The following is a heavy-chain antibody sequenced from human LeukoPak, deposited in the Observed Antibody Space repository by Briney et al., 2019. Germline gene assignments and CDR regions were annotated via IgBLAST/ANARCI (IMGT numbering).Heavy chain of an antibody. Sequence: SETLSLTCSVSGGSMSSSSHYWGWVRQPPGKELQWIGSLYYSGRTLYTPSLESRVTMSIDTSNNQFSLRMSSVTAADTAVYYCARLAAGTWSYDYWGQGSLVTVSS. CDR2: LYYSGRT. CDR1: GGSMSSSSHY. D-gene: IGHD6-25*01. V-gene: IGHV4-39*01. J-gene: IGHJ4*02. CDR3: ARLAAGTWSYDY.